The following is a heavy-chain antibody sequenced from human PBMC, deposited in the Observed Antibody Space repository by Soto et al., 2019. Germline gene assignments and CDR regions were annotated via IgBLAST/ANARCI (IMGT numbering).Heavy chain of an antibody. J-gene: IGHJ4*02. V-gene: IGHV4-31*03. D-gene: IGHD3-22*01. CDR2: IYYSGST. Sequence: QVQLQESGPGLVKTSQTLSLTCTVSGGSISSGGYYWSWIRQHPGMGLEWIGYIYYSGSTYYNPSLTSRVTISVDTSKNQFSLKLSSVTAADTAVYYCSSSGYYFGIIYWGQGTLVTVSS. CDR3: SSSGYYFGIIY. CDR1: GGSISSGGYY.